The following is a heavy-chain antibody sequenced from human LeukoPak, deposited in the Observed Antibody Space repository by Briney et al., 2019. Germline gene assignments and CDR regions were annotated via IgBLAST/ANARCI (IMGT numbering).Heavy chain of an antibody. CDR2: IYHSGST. J-gene: IGHJ4*02. CDR3: ARDRPLGELSDFDY. CDR1: GGSISSYY. Sequence: SETLSLTCTVSGGSISSYYWSWIRQPPGKGLEWIGSIYHSGSTYYNPSLKSRVTISVDTSKNQFSLKLSSVTAADTAVYYCARDRPLGELSDFDYWGQGTLVTVSS. V-gene: IGHV4-38-2*02. D-gene: IGHD3-10*01.